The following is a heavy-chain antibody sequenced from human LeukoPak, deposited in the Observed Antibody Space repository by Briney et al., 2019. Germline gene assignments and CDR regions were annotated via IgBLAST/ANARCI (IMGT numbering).Heavy chain of an antibody. CDR2: TSCNGGST. D-gene: IGHD2-2*01. CDR1: GVTCSNYA. J-gene: IGHJ3*02. CDR3: VKGRCCSTSCSANPFDI. V-gene: IGHV3-64D*06. Sequence: PGGSLRLSCSDTGVTCSNYAIQSVRQAPGKGLEYVSATSCNGGSTYSADSVKGIFTMSRDNSKNTLYLQMSSLRAEDTAVYYCVKGRCCSTSCSANPFDIWGQGTMVTVS.